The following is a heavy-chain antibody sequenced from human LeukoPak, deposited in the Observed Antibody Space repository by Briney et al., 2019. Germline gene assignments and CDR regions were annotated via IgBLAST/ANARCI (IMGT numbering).Heavy chain of an antibody. V-gene: IGHV4-4*09. D-gene: IGHD2-15*01. J-gene: IGHJ4*02. CDR2: IHASGPT. CDR1: GGSISTYY. Sequence: SETLSLTCTVSGGSISTYYWSWIRRPPGKGLEWIAYIHASGPTNYNPSLKSRITISVDTSKNQFSLKLSSVTAADTAVYYCARVVVVVATVDYWGQGTLVTVSS. CDR3: ARVVVVVATVDY.